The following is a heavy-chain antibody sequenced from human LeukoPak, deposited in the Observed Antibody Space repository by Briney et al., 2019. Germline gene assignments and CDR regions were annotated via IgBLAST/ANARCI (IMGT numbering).Heavy chain of an antibody. V-gene: IGHV3-30*18. CDR3: AKTFGTSPVYAFGI. D-gene: IGHD1-1*01. CDR1: GFTFSSYG. J-gene: IGHJ3*02. CDR2: ISYDGSNK. Sequence: GGSLRLSCAASGFTFSSYGMHWVRQAPGKGLEWVAVISYDGSNKYYADSVKGRFTISRDNSKNTLYLQMNSLRAEDTAVYYCAKTFGTSPVYAFGIWGQGTMVTVSS.